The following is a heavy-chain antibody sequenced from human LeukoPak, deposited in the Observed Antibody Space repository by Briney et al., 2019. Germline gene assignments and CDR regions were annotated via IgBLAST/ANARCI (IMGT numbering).Heavy chain of an antibody. CDR1: GFTFSSYA. V-gene: IGHV3-23*01. D-gene: IGHD3-3*01. J-gene: IGHJ5*02. CDR3: AKRAGYDFWSGFDP. CDR2: ISGSGGST. Sequence: GGSLRLSCAASGFTFSSYAMRWVRQAPGKGLEWVSGISGSGGSTSYADSVKGRFTVSRDNSKNTLYLQMSSLRAEDTALYYCAKRAGYDFWSGFDPWGQGTLVIVFS.